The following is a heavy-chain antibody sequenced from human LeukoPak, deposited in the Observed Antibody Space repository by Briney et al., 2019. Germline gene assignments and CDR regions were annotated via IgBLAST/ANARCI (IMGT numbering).Heavy chain of an antibody. CDR3: ARVPVPLYYYDSSGRGAFDI. J-gene: IGHJ3*02. V-gene: IGHV1-2*06. CDR1: GHTFTDYY. CDR2: IILKTGGT. Sequence: ASVKVSCKASGHTFTDYYIHWVRQAPGQGLEWMGRIILKTGGTEYAQKFQGRVTMTRDTSISTAYMELSRLRSDDTAVYYCARVPVPLYYYDSSGRGAFDIWGQGTMVTVSS. D-gene: IGHD3-22*01.